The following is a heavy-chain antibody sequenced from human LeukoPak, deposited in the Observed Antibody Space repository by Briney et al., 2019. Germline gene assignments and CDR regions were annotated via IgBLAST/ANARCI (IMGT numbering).Heavy chain of an antibody. D-gene: IGHD2-8*01. Sequence: SETLSLTCAVYGGSFSGYYWSWIRQPPGKGLEWIGEINHSGSTNYNPSLKSRVTISVDTSKNQFSLKLSSVTAADTAVYYCARGGYCTNGVCFYGPLDYWGQGTLVTVSS. CDR3: ARGGYCTNGVCFYGPLDY. V-gene: IGHV4-34*01. J-gene: IGHJ4*02. CDR1: GGSFSGYY. CDR2: INHSGST.